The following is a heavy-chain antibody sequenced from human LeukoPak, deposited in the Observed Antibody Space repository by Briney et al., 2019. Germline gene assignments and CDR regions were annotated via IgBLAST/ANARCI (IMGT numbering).Heavy chain of an antibody. Sequence: GGSLRLSCTTSGFTFGTHTMHWFRQAPGKGLEWVGFIRSKAYGGTTEYAASVKGRFTISRDDSKSIAYLQMNSLKTEDTAVYYCTRDQTPYYWGQGTLVTVSS. CDR3: TRDQTPYY. V-gene: IGHV3-49*03. CDR2: IRSKAYGGTT. J-gene: IGHJ4*02. CDR1: GFTFGTHT.